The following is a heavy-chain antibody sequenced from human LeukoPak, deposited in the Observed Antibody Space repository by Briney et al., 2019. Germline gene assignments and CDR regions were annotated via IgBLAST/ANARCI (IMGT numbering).Heavy chain of an antibody. V-gene: IGHV3-74*01. CDR1: GFTFMAYG. CDR3: ARELHREVTLDY. J-gene: IGHJ4*02. CDR2: INNVGSST. D-gene: IGHD2-21*02. Sequence: GGSLRLSCAASGFTFMAYGMQWVRQAPGKGLMWVSRINNVGSSTSYADSVKGRFTISRDNAKNTLYLQVNSLRAEDTGVYYCARELHREVTLDYWGQGTLVTVSS.